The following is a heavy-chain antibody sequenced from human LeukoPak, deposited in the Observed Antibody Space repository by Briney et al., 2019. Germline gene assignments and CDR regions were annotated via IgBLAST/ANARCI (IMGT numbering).Heavy chain of an antibody. J-gene: IGHJ4*02. V-gene: IGHV1-69*05. D-gene: IGHD6-6*01. Sequence: SVKVSCKASGYTFTGYYMHWVRQAPGQGLEWMGGIIPIFGTANYAQKFQGRVTITTDESTSTAYMELSSLRSEDTAVYYCASSMQLDWYYYFDYWGQGTLVTVSS. CDR2: IIPIFGTA. CDR1: GYTFTGYY. CDR3: ASSMQLDWYYYFDY.